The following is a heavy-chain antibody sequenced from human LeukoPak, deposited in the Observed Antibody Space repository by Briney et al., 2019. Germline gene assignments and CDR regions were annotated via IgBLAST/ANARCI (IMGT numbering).Heavy chain of an antibody. CDR2: ISYGGSNK. CDR1: GFTFSSYA. V-gene: IGHV3-30*14. Sequence: PGGSLRLSCAASGFTFSSYAMHWVRQAPGKGLEWVAVISYGGSNKYYADSVKGRFTISRHTSKKTLYLQMNSLRAEDTAVYYCAREVMAKRRAFDIWGQGTVVTVSS. CDR3: AREVMAKRRAFDI. D-gene: IGHD2-8*01. J-gene: IGHJ3*02.